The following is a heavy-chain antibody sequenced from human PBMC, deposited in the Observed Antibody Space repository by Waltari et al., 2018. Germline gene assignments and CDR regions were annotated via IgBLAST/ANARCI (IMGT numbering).Heavy chain of an antibody. D-gene: IGHD3-10*01. CDR2: IYYRGST. Sequence: QVQLQESGPGLVKPSQTLSLTCTVPGGSISSGGYYWSWFRQPPGKGLEWIGYIYYRGSTYYNPSLKSRVTVSVDTSKNQFSLKLSSVTAADTAVYYCARGNRFGELLNYFDYWGQGTLVTVSS. J-gene: IGHJ4*02. CDR1: GGSISSGGYY. V-gene: IGHV4-31*03. CDR3: ARGNRFGELLNYFDY.